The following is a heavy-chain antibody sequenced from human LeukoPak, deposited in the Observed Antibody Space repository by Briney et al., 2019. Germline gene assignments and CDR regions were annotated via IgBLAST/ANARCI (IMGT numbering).Heavy chain of an antibody. CDR3: ARTTMVRGVIVMDV. Sequence: SETLSLTCTVSGDSISSHYWSWIRQPPGKGLEWIGYVYYSGSTNHNPSLKSRVTISVDTSKNQFSLKLSSVTAADAAMYYCARTTMVRGVIVMDVWGQGTTVTVSS. CDR2: VYYSGST. V-gene: IGHV4-59*11. D-gene: IGHD3-10*01. CDR1: GDSISSHY. J-gene: IGHJ6*02.